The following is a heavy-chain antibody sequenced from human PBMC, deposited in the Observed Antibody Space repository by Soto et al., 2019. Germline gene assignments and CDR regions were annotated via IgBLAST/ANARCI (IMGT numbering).Heavy chain of an antibody. J-gene: IGHJ4*02. CDR3: GRVSLYGDVGYYDF. CDR1: GGAFSTYG. D-gene: IGHD4-17*01. Sequence: QVQVVQSGTEVKKPGPSVKVSCKISGGAFSTYGIHWVRQAPGQGLEWVGGIVPIFGTTRNAQKFQGRVTFSADKSASTAYMDLTSLTSEDTAIYFCGRVSLYGDVGYYDFWGRGTLIAVSS. V-gene: IGHV1-69*06. CDR2: IVPIFGTT.